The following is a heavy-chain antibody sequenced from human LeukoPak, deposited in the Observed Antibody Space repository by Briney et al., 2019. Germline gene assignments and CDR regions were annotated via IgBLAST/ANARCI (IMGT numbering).Heavy chain of an antibody. CDR3: ARGSDYYGSGSYHYYYYHGMDV. J-gene: IGHJ6*02. V-gene: IGHV5-51*01. Sequence: GESLKISCKGSGYSFTSYWIGWVRQMPGKGLEWMGIIYPGDSDTRYSPSFQGQVTISADKSISTAYLQWSSLKASDTAMYYCARGSDYYGSGSYHYYYYHGMDVWGQGTTVTVSS. D-gene: IGHD3-10*01. CDR2: IYPGDSDT. CDR1: GYSFTSYW.